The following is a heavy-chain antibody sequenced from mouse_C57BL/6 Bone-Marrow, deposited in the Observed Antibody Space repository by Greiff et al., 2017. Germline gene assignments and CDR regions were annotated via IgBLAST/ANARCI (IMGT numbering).Heavy chain of an antibody. CDR2: INPNNGGT. Sequence: EVQLQQSGPELVKPGASVKISCKASGYTFTDYYMNWVKQSHGKSLEWIGDINPNNGGTSYNQKFKGKATLTVDKSSSTAYMELRSLTSEDSAVYYCSGAYQGYFDVWGTGTTVTVSS. D-gene: IGHD2-10*01. CDR3: SGAYQGYFDV. CDR1: GYTFTDYY. V-gene: IGHV1-26*01. J-gene: IGHJ1*03.